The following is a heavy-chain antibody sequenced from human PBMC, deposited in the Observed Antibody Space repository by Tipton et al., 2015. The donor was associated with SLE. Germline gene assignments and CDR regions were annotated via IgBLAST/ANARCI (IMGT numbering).Heavy chain of an antibody. CDR3: ARESSGSCPHLVDY. J-gene: IGHJ4*02. CDR2: IKQDGSEK. CDR1: GFTFSSYW. Sequence: VQLVQSGGGLVQPGGSLRLSCAASGFTFSSYWMSWVRQAPGKGLEWVANIKQDGSEKYYVDSVKGRFTISRDNAKNSLYLQMNSLRAEDTAVYYCARESSGSCPHLVDYWGQGTLVTVSS. V-gene: IGHV3-7*01. D-gene: IGHD1-26*01.